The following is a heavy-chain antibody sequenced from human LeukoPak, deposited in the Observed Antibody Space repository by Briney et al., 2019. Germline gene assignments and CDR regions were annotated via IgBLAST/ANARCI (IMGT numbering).Heavy chain of an antibody. J-gene: IGHJ4*02. D-gene: IGHD6-13*01. V-gene: IGHV1-24*01. CDR3: ATGQPPYSSSWLRGLY. CDR2: FDPEDGET. CDR1: GYTLTELS. Sequence: ASVKVSCKVSGYTLTELSMHWVRQVPGKGLEWMGGFDPEDGETIYAQKFQGRVTMTEDTSTDTAYMELSSLRSEDTAVYYCATGQPPYSSSWLRGLYWGQGTLVTVSS.